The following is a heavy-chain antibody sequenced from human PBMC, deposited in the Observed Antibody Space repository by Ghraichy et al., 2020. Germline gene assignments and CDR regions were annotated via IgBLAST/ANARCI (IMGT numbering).Heavy chain of an antibody. CDR3: ARAPRRRGGVVDY. D-gene: IGHD3-10*01. CDR1: GCSISSYY. Sequence: SETLSLTYTVSGCSISSYYWNWIRQPAGKGLEWIGRIYASGSTNYNPSVKRRVTMSIDTTKNQFYLTLSSGTAADTAVYYCARAPRRRGGVVDYWGQGTLVTVSS. J-gene: IGHJ4*02. V-gene: IGHV4-4*07. CDR2: IYASGST.